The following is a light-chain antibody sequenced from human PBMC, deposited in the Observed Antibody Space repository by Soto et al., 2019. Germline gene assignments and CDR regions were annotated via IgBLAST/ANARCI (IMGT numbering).Light chain of an antibody. CDR1: QGVSRK. V-gene: IGKV3-15*01. J-gene: IGKJ4*01. Sequence: EIVMTQSPATLSVAPGERVTLSCSASQGVSRKLAWSQHKSGQAPRILISGASTGATGIPARFSGSGSGTEFTLTISSLQSEDCAIYYCQQYHTWQITCGGGTKVEIK. CDR2: GAS. CDR3: QQYHTWQIT.